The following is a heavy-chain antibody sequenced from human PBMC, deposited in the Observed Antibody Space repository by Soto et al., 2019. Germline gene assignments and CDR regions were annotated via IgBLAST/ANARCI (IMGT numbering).Heavy chain of an antibody. D-gene: IGHD1-20*01. V-gene: IGHV1-46*01. J-gene: IGHJ6*04. CDR3: ARINNGNDFISYYSGMDV. Sequence: ASVKVSCKASGYTFTSYYMHWVRQASGQGLEWMGIINPSGGSTSYAQKSQGRVTMTRDTSTSTVYMELSSLRSEDTAVYYCARINNGNDFISYYSGMDVWGKGTTVTVS. CDR2: INPSGGST. CDR1: GYTFTSYY.